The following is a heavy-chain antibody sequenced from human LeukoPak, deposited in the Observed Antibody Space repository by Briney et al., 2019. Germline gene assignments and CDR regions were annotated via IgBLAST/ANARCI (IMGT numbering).Heavy chain of an antibody. D-gene: IGHD2-8*02. Sequence: PGGSLRLSCAASGFTFSSYWMYWVRQAPGKGLVWVSRINSDGSSAINADSVKGRFTISRDNAKNTLYLQMNSLRAEDTAVYYCARSGGYGFDYWGQGTLVTVSS. V-gene: IGHV3-74*01. J-gene: IGHJ4*02. CDR3: ARSGGYGFDY. CDR2: INSDGSSA. CDR1: GFTFSSYW.